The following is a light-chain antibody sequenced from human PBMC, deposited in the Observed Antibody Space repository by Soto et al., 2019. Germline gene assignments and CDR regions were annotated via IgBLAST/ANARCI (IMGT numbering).Light chain of an antibody. V-gene: IGKV1-33*01. CDR1: QDIKKY. CDR3: QQSENFPLT. J-gene: IGKJ4*01. Sequence: DIQMTQSPSSLSASVGDRVTVTCQASQDIKKYLSWYQQKPGKVPKLLIYEAFNLETGVPSRFSGSGSGTDFTFTISSLQPEDVATYFCQQSENFPLTFGGGTKVEI. CDR2: EAF.